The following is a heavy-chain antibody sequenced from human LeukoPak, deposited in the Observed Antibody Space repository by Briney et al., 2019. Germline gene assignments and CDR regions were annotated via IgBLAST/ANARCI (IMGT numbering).Heavy chain of an antibody. CDR3: AKTPQLGIAVAGWGNYFDY. J-gene: IGHJ4*02. Sequence: PGGSLRLSCAASGFTFDDYGMSWVRQAPGKGLEWVAFIRYDGSNKYYADSVKGRFTISRDNSKNTLYLQMNSLRAEDTAVYYCAKTPQLGIAVAGWGNYFDYWGQGTLVTVSS. D-gene: IGHD6-19*01. CDR1: GFTFDDYG. CDR2: IRYDGSNK. V-gene: IGHV3-30*02.